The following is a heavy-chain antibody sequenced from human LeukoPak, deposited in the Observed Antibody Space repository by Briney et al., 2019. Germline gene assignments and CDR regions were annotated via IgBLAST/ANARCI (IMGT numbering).Heavy chain of an antibody. CDR2: IYNDGST. J-gene: IGHJ4*02. Sequence: GGSLRLSCAASGFTVSSNYMSWVRQAPGKGLEWVSIIYNDGSTYYADSVKGRFTIYRDTSKNTLYLQMNSLRAEDTAVYYCQCWNPYYWGQGTLVTVSS. D-gene: IGHD1-1*01. CDR1: GFTVSSNY. CDR3: QCWNPYY. V-gene: IGHV3-66*01.